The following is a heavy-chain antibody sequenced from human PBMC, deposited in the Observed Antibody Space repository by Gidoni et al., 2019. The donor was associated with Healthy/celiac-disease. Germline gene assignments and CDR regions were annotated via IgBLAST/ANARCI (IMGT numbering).Heavy chain of an antibody. Sequence: QVQLQESGPGLVKPSQPLSPTCTVSGGSISSGGSYWSWIRQHPGKGLEWIGSIYYSGSTYYNPSLKSRVTISVDTSKNQFSLKLSSVTAADTAVYYCARSWSNGHYFDYWGQGTLVTVSS. CDR3: ARSWSNGHYFDY. CDR1: GGSISSGGSY. J-gene: IGHJ4*02. D-gene: IGHD4-17*01. CDR2: IYYSGST. V-gene: IGHV4-31*03.